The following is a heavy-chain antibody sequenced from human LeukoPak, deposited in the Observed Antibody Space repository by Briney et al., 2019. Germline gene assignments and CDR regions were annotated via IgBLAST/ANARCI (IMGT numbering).Heavy chain of an antibody. Sequence: GGSLRLSCAASGFTFSSYGMHWVRQAPGKGLEWVSFIRYDGSDKYYADSVKGRFTISRDNSKNTLYLQMNSLRVDDTAVYYCATSSAPGTTSDYWGQGTLVTVSS. CDR2: IRYDGSDK. CDR3: ATSSAPGTTSDY. J-gene: IGHJ4*02. D-gene: IGHD1-14*01. V-gene: IGHV3-30*02. CDR1: GFTFSSYG.